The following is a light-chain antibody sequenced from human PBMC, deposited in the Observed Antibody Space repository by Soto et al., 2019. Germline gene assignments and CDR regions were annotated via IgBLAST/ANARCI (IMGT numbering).Light chain of an antibody. J-gene: IGKJ1*01. CDR1: HNIAKW. Sequence: IQMTQSPSTLSASVGDRVTITCRASHNIAKWLAWYQQKPGRAPRLLIYDTSTLQTGVPSRFSGSGSGTEFTLTISGLLPDDFATDYCQHLETYWPFCQGTKVEIK. CDR3: QHLETYWP. V-gene: IGKV1-5*01. CDR2: DTS.